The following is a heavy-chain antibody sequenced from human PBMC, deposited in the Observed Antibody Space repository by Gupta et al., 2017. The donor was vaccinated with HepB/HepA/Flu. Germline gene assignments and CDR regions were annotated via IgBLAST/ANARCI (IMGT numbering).Heavy chain of an antibody. D-gene: IGHD2-2*01. CDR3: AKDGDGTSWSYFDY. Sequence: QVQLVESGGGVVQPGRSLGLSCAASGFTFSSYGMHWVRQAPGKGLEWVAVISYDGSNKYYADSVKGRFTISRDNSKNTLYLQMNSLRAEDTAVYYCAKDGDGTSWSYFDYWGQGTLVTVSS. J-gene: IGHJ4*02. CDR1: GFTFSSYG. V-gene: IGHV3-30*18. CDR2: ISYDGSNK.